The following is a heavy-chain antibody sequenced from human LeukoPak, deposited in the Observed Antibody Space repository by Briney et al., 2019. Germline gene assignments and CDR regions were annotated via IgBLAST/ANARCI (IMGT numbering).Heavy chain of an antibody. CDR3: ARGIAAALIFDY. J-gene: IGHJ4*02. CDR1: GGSISSSSYY. V-gene: IGHV4-39*01. CDR2: IYYSGST. Sequence: SETLSLTRTVSGGSISSSSYYWGWIRQPPGKGLEWIGSIYYSGSTYYNPSLKSRVAISVDTSKNQFSLKLSSVTAADTAVYYCARGIAAALIFDYWGQGTLVTVSS. D-gene: IGHD6-13*01.